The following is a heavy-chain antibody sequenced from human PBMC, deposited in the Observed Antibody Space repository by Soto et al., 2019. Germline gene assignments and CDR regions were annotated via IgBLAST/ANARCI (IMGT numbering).Heavy chain of an antibody. Sequence: SETLSLTCTVSGGSISSYYWSWIRQPPGKGLEWIGYIYYSGSTNYNPSLKSRVTISVDTSKNQFSLKLSSATAADTAVYYCASHTSDYGDSLFDDWGQGTLVTVAS. CDR3: ASHTSDYGDSLFDD. V-gene: IGHV4-59*01. J-gene: IGHJ4*02. CDR1: GGSISSYY. D-gene: IGHD4-17*01. CDR2: IYYSGST.